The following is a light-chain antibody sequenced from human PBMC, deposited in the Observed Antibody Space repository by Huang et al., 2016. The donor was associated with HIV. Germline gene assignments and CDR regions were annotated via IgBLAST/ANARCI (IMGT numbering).Light chain of an antibody. Sequence: EIVLTQSPGTLSLSPGEGATLSCRASQSVSSTYLAWYQQKPAQAPRLLIYGASRRATGIPDRFSGSGSGTDFTLSISRLEPEDFAVYYCQHYGSSPLTFGGGTKVEIK. CDR3: QHYGSSPLT. J-gene: IGKJ4*01. V-gene: IGKV3-20*01. CDR2: GAS. CDR1: QSVSSTY.